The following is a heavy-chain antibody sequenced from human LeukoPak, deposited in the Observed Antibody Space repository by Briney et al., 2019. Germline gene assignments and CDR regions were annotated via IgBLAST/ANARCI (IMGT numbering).Heavy chain of an antibody. CDR3: ARGTPSSSGWLYYGMDV. V-gene: IGHV3-30*03. CDR1: GFTFSSYG. J-gene: IGHJ6*02. D-gene: IGHD6-19*01. CDR2: ISYDGSNK. Sequence: PGRSLRLSCAASGFTFSSYGMHWVRQAPGKGLEWVVVISYDGSNKYYADSVKGRFTISRDNSKNTLYLQMNSLRAEDTAVYYCARGTPSSSGWLYYGMDVWGQGTTVTVSS.